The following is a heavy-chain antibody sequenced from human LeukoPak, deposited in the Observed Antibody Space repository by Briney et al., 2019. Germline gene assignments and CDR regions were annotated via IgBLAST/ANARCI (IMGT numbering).Heavy chain of an antibody. D-gene: IGHD6-13*01. J-gene: IGHJ5*02. CDR2: IYHSGST. CDR1: GYSISSGYY. V-gene: IGHV4-38-2*01. CDR3: ARARGLGIADEYNWFDP. Sequence: PSETLSLTCAVSGYSISSGYYWGWIRPPPGKGLEWIGNIYHSGSTYYNPSLKSRVTISVDTSKNQFSLKLSSVTAADTAVYYCARARGLGIADEYNWFDPWGQGTLVTVSS.